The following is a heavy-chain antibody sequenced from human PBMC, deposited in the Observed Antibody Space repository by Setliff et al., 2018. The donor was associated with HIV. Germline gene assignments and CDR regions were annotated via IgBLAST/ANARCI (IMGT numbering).Heavy chain of an antibody. CDR1: GGSFSGYY. CDR3: ASGGLGVVGAIDY. CDR2: IIHSGGT. D-gene: IGHD2-15*01. J-gene: IGHJ4*02. V-gene: IGHV4-34*12. Sequence: SETLSLTCAVYGGSFSGYYWTWIRQPPGRGLEWIGEIIHSGGTNYNRSLKSRVTISVDTSKNQFSLNLSAVTAADTAVYYCASGGLGVVGAIDYWSQGTLVTVSS.